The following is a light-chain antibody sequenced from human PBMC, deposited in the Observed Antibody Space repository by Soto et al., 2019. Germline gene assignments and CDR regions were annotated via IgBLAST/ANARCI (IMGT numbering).Light chain of an antibody. V-gene: IGKV1-5*01. CDR3: QQYNRYSYT. Sequence: DIQMTQSPSTLSASVGDRVSSTCRASQNSSSWLAWYQQKAGKAPKLLIYDASSLKSGVPSRFSGSGSGTDFTLTIGSLQPEDFATYDCQQYNRYSYTFGQGTKLEIK. CDR2: DAS. J-gene: IGKJ2*01. CDR1: QNSSSW.